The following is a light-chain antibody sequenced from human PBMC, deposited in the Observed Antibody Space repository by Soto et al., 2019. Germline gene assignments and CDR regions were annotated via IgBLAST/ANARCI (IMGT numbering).Light chain of an antibody. Sequence: QSALTQPASVSGSPGQSITISCAGTTSDVAYYDLVSWYQQHPGRAPKLLIYEVDKRPSGISVRFSGSKSCATASLTISGLVPEDEAVYFCCTYAGHVPKFGGGTKLTVL. V-gene: IGLV2-23*02. CDR3: CTYAGHVPK. CDR1: TSDVAYYDL. CDR2: EVD. J-gene: IGLJ2*01.